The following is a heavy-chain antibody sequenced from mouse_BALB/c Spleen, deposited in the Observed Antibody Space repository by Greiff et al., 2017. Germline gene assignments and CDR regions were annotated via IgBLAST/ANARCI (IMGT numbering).Heavy chain of an antibody. D-gene: IGHD1-1*01. Sequence: DVMLVESGGGLVQPGGSRKLSCAASGFTFSSFGMHWVRQAPEKGLEWVAYISSGSSTIYYADTVKGRFTISRDNPKNTLFLQMTSLRSEDTAMYYCARPLDYYGSSFAYWGQGTLVTVSA. V-gene: IGHV5-17*02. CDR1: GFTFSSFG. CDR2: ISSGSSTI. J-gene: IGHJ3*01. CDR3: ARPLDYYGSSFAY.